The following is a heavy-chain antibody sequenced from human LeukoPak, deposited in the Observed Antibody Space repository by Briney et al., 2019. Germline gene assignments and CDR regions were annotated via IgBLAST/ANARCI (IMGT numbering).Heavy chain of an antibody. CDR3: ARVGPRDYYYYGMDV. CDR2: ISAYNGNT. J-gene: IGHJ6*02. Sequence: GASVKVSCKASGYTFTSYGISWVRQAPGQGLEWMGWISAYNGNTNYAQKLQGRVTMTTDTSASTAYMELRSLRSDDTAVYYCARVGPRDYYYYGMDVWGQGTTVTVSS. CDR1: GYTFTSYG. V-gene: IGHV1-18*01.